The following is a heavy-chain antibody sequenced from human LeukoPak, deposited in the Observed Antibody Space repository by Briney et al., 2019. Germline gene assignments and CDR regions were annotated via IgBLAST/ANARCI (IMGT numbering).Heavy chain of an antibody. D-gene: IGHD3-16*01. Sequence: PGGSLRLSCVGSGFTFNNAWMNWVRQAPGKGLEWVGRIKDMAHGATIDYAAAVKGRFTLSRDDSKNTLYLQMNSLKTEDTAVYFCTTEYFGGFEYWGQGTLVTVSS. CDR2: IKDMAHGATI. CDR1: GFTFNNAW. V-gene: IGHV3-15*07. CDR3: TTEYFGGFEY. J-gene: IGHJ4*02.